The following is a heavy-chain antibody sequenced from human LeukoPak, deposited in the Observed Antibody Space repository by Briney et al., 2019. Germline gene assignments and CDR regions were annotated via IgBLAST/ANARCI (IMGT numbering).Heavy chain of an antibody. Sequence: ASVKVSCKASGYTFTSYDINWVRQATGQGLEWMGWMNPNSGNTGYAQKFQGRVTITRNTSISTAYMELRSLRSDDTAVYYCARGPIFGELRYFDYWGQGTLVTVSS. V-gene: IGHV1-8*03. CDR1: GYTFTSYD. CDR3: ARGPIFGELRYFDY. D-gene: IGHD3-3*01. CDR2: MNPNSGNT. J-gene: IGHJ4*02.